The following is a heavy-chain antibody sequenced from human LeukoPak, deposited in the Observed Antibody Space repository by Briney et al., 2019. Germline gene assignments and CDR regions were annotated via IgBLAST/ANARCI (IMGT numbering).Heavy chain of an antibody. Sequence: GASVKVSCKASGYTFTSYGISWVRQAPGQGLEWMGWISAYNGNTNYAQKLQGRVTMTTDTSTSTAYMELRSLRSDDTAVYYCARDDSSSWLDAFDIWGQGTMVTVSS. CDR2: ISAYNGNT. CDR3: ARDDSSSWLDAFDI. CDR1: GYTFTSYG. V-gene: IGHV1-18*01. J-gene: IGHJ3*02. D-gene: IGHD6-13*01.